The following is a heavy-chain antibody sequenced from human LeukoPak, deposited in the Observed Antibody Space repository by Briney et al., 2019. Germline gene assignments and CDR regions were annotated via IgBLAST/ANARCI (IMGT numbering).Heavy chain of an antibody. CDR2: ISGGTT. CDR3: SRGSGWLSVY. CDR1: GFTFGDYL. D-gene: IGHD6-19*01. J-gene: IGHJ4*02. V-gene: IGHV3-49*03. Sequence: GGSLRLSCTASGFTFGDYLMSWFRQAPGKGLEWIGFISGGTTEYAASVNGRFTISRDDSTSIAYLQMNSLTTEDTAVYYCSRGSGWLSVYWGQGTLVTASS.